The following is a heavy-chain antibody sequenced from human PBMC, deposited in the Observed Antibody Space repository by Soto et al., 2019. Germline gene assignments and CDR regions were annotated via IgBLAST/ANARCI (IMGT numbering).Heavy chain of an antibody. Sequence: SETLSLTCAVYGGSFSGYYWSWIRQPPGKGLEWIGEINHSGSTNYNPSLKSRVTISVDTSKNQFSLKLSSVTAEDTAVYYCARAPIGSGWFVDYWGQGTLVTVSS. D-gene: IGHD6-19*01. V-gene: IGHV4-34*01. CDR3: ARAPIGSGWFVDY. J-gene: IGHJ4*02. CDR1: GGSFSGYY. CDR2: INHSGST.